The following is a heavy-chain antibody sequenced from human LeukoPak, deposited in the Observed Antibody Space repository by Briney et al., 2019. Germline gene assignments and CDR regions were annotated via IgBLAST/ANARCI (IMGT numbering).Heavy chain of an antibody. Sequence: PGGSLRLSCAASGFTFSSYAMSWVRQAPGKGLEWVSLIGGSGSSTYYADSVKGRLTISRDNSKNTLYLQMNSLRAEDTAIYYCAKVLIGCSGGSCYSGNDYWGQGTLVTVSS. J-gene: IGHJ4*02. V-gene: IGHV3-23*01. CDR2: IGGSGSST. D-gene: IGHD2-15*01. CDR1: GFTFSSYA. CDR3: AKVLIGCSGGSCYSGNDY.